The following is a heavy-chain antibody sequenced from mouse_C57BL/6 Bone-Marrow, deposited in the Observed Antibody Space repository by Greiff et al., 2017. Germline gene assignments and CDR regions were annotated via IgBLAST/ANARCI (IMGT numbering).Heavy chain of an antibody. V-gene: IGHV3-6*01. CDR3: AREGSNDAMDY. CDR2: ISYDGSN. J-gene: IGHJ4*01. Sequence: EVQLQESGPGLVKPSQSLSLTCSVTGYSITSGYYWNWIRQFPGNKLEWMGYISYDGSNNYNPSLKNRISITRDTSKNQFFLKLNSVTTEDTATYYCAREGSNDAMDYWGQGTSVTVSS. CDR1: GYSITSGYY. D-gene: IGHD2-5*01.